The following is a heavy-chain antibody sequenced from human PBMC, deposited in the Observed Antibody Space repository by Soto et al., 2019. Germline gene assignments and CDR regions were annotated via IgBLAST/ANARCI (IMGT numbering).Heavy chain of an antibody. CDR2: ISGSGVST. D-gene: IGHD3-22*01. Sequence: EVQLLESGGGLAQPGGSLRLSCAASGFTFSSYAMSWVRQAPGKGLEWVSAISGSGVSTYYADSVKGRFTISRDNSKNTLYLQMNSLRAEDTAVYYCAKSPGMYYYDSSGYYHSDYWGQGTLVTVSS. CDR3: AKSPGMYYYDSSGYYHSDY. CDR1: GFTFSSYA. J-gene: IGHJ4*02. V-gene: IGHV3-23*01.